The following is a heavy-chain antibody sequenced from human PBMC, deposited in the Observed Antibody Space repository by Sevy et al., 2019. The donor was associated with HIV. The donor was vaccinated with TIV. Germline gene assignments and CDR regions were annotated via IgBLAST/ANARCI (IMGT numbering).Heavy chain of an antibody. CDR1: GFTFSSYA. J-gene: IGHJ4*02. CDR2: ISGSGGST. Sequence: GGSLSLSCAASGFTFSSYAMSWVRQAPGKGLEWVSAISGSGGSTYYADSVKGRFTISRDNSKNTLYLQMNSLRAEDTAGYNCAKGGGGERAGYSSGWYFDYWGQGTLVTVSS. V-gene: IGHV3-23*01. D-gene: IGHD6-19*01. CDR3: AKGGGGERAGYSSGWYFDY.